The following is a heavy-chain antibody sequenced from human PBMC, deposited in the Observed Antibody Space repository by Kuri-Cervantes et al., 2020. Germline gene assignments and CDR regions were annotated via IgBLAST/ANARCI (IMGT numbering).Heavy chain of an antibody. CDR1: GYTFTSYA. CDR2: INTNTGNP. CDR3: AVCGAAPNPNDAFDI. D-gene: IGHD6-25*01. J-gene: IGHJ3*02. Sequence: ASVKVSCKASGYTFTSYAMNWVRQAPGQGLEWMGWINTNTGNPTYAQGFTGRFVFSLDTSVSTAYLQICSLKAEDTAVYYCAVCGAAPNPNDAFDIWGQGTMVTVSS. V-gene: IGHV7-4-1*01.